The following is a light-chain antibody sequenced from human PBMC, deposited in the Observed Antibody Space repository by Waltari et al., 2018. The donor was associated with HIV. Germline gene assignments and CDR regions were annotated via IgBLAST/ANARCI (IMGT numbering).Light chain of an antibody. CDR1: RSVSSNY. Sequence: DNVLTQSPGTLSLSPGERATLSCRASRSVSSNYLTWYQQGPGRAPRLLIYAASTRATAIPDRFSGSGSGTDFTLTISRLEPEDFAVYYCQQYGTSPYTFGQGTKVEI. V-gene: IGKV3-20*01. J-gene: IGKJ2*01. CDR2: AAS. CDR3: QQYGTSPYT.